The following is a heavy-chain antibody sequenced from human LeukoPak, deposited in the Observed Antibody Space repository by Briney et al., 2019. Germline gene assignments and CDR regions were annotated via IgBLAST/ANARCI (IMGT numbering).Heavy chain of an antibody. CDR1: GFAFSSYW. J-gene: IGHJ6*03. CDR2: IKQDGSEK. D-gene: IGHD3-3*01. Sequence: GGSLRLSCAASGFAFSSYWMSWVRQAPGKGLEWVANIKQDGSEKYYVDSVKGRFTISRDNAKNSLYLQTNSLRAEDTAVYYCARDQKDYDFWSNDYYYYMDVWGKGTTVTVSS. CDR3: ARDQKDYDFWSNDYYYYMDV. V-gene: IGHV3-7*01.